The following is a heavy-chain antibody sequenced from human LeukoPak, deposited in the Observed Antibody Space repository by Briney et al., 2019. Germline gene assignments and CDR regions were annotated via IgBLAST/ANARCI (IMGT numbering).Heavy chain of an antibody. CDR1: GFTFSSYW. V-gene: IGHV3-23*01. CDR3: AKLHNLNSDY. D-gene: IGHD1-14*01. CDR2: ISGSGGST. J-gene: IGHJ4*02. Sequence: GGSLRLSCAASGFTFSSYWMNWARQAPGKGLEWVSTISGSGGSTYYAGSVKGRFTISRDNSKNTLYLQMNSLRAEDTAVYYCAKLHNLNSDYWGQGTLVTVSS.